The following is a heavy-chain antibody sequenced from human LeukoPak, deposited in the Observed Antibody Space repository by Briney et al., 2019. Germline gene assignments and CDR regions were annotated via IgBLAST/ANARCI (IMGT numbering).Heavy chain of an antibody. CDR2: IYYSGST. Sequence: SETLSLTCTVSGGSISSYYWSWICQPPGKGLEWIWYIYYSGSTYYNPSRESRVTISVDTTKIQFSLKLSSVTAADTAVYYCARVSDCSSTSCYGSIDYWGQGTLVTVSS. J-gene: IGHJ4*02. D-gene: IGHD2-2*01. V-gene: IGHV4-30-4*08. CDR3: ARVSDCSSTSCYGSIDY. CDR1: GGSISSYY.